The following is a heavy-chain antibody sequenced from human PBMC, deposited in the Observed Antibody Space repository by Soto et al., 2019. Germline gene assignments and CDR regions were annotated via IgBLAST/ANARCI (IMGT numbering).Heavy chain of an antibody. V-gene: IGHV4-31*03. CDR1: GGSISSGGYY. CDR3: AREWALTTHFDY. J-gene: IGHJ4*02. Sequence: SETLSLTCTVSGGSISSGGYYWSWIRQHPGKGLEWIGYIYHSGNTFYNPSLKSRVTISVDTSQNHFSLKLSSVSAADTAIYYCAREWALTTHFDYWGQGTLVTVSS. CDR2: IYHSGNT. D-gene: IGHD4-17*01.